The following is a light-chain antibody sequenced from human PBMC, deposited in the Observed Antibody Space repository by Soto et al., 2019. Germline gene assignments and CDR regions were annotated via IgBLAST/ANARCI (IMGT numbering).Light chain of an antibody. V-gene: IGKV1D-12*01. Sequence: SQMTQSPSSLSASVGDRVTITRRASQVSDSWLAWDQQNPGKAPQLLIYAAYSLQNGVSSGFSSSGSRTDFTLTISSRQPEDFATYHCQQATTFVWITFGGGTKVEIK. CDR2: AAY. CDR3: QQATTFVWIT. J-gene: IGKJ4*01. CDR1: QVSDSW.